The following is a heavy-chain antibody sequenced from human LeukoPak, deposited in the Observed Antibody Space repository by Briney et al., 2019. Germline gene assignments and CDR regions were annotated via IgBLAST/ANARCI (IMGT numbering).Heavy chain of an antibody. CDR2: ISSSSSYI. V-gene: IGHV3-21*01. J-gene: IGHJ6*02. Sequence: GGSLRLSCAASGFTFSSYTMNWVRQAPGKGLEWVSSISSSSSYIYYADSVKGRLTISRDNAKNSLYLQMNSLRAEDTAVYYCARDPTPRYCSGGSCYTHYGMDVWGQGTTVTVSS. CDR1: GFTFSSYT. D-gene: IGHD2-15*01. CDR3: ARDPTPRYCSGGSCYTHYGMDV.